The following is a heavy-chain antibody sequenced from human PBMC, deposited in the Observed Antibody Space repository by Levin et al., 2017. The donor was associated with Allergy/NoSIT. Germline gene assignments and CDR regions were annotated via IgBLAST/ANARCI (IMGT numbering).Heavy chain of an antibody. V-gene: IGHV4-31*03. Sequence: SETLSLTCTVSGGSISSGDYYWSWIRQYPGKGLEWIGYIYYSGSSYYNPSLKSRVTISVDTSKNQFSLKMSSVTAADTAVYCCARKGSSSGGPLFDYWGQGTLVTVSS. CDR1: GGSISSGDYY. CDR3: ARKGSSSGGPLFDY. D-gene: IGHD6-6*01. CDR2: IYYSGSS. J-gene: IGHJ4*02.